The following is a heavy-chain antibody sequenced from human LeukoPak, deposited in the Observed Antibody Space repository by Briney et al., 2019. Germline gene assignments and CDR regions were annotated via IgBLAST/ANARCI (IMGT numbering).Heavy chain of an antibody. CDR1: GYSFTSYW. CDR3: ARLGSGSGILKGDWFDP. Sequence: GESLKISCKGSGYSFTSYWIGWGRQMPGKGLGWVGIIYPGYSDTRYSPSFQGQVTISADKSISTAYLQWSSLKASDTAMYYCARLGSGSGILKGDWFDPWGQGTLVTVSS. CDR2: IYPGYSDT. D-gene: IGHD3-10*01. V-gene: IGHV5-51*01. J-gene: IGHJ5*02.